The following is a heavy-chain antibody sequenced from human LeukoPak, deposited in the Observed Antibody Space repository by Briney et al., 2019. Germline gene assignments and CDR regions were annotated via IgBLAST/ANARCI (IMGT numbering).Heavy chain of an antibody. Sequence: SETLSLTCTVSGGSLSSGGYYWSWIRQHPGTGLEWLGYIYYSGSTYYNPSLKSRVTISVDTSKNQFSLKLSSVTAADTAVYYCARALLIRGSFLFDYWGQGTLVTVSS. D-gene: IGHD3-10*01. J-gene: IGHJ4*02. CDR3: ARALLIRGSFLFDY. V-gene: IGHV4-31*03. CDR2: IYYSGST. CDR1: GGSLSSGGYY.